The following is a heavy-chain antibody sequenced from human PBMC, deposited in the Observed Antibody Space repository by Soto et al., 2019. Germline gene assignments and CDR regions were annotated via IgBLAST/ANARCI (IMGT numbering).Heavy chain of an antibody. CDR1: GFIFSNYV. CDR3: AREVLWSRYFDY. V-gene: IGHV3-30-3*01. J-gene: IGHJ4*02. D-gene: IGHD3-10*01. CDR2: MSYDGTTK. Sequence: QVQLVESGGGVVQPGRSLRLSCAASGFIFSNYVTYWVRQAPGKGLERVAFMSYDGTTKSYADSVKGRFTISRDNSQNTLYLQMNSLRPEDTGVYYCAREVLWSRYFDYWGQGTLVTVSS.